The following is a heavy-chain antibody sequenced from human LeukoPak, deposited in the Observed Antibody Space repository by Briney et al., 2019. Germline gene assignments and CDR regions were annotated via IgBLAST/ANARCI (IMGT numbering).Heavy chain of an antibody. V-gene: IGHV1-69*04. J-gene: IGHJ6*02. D-gene: IGHD6-13*01. CDR1: GGTFSSYA. CDR3: ARELSSSHDNYYYYGMDV. CDR2: IIPILGIA. Sequence: GASVKVSCKASGGTFSSYAISWVRQAPGQGLEWMGRIIPILGIANYAQKFQGRVTITADKSTSTAYMELSSLRSEDTAVYYCARELSSSHDNYYYYGMDVWGQGTTVTVSS.